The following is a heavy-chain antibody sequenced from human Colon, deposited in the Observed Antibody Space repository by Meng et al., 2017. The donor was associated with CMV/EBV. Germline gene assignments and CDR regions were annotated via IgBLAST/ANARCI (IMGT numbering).Heavy chain of an antibody. CDR2: INRVGRT. J-gene: IGHJ4*02. CDR1: GESFSDYY. V-gene: IGHV4-34*01. Sequence: TCAVYGESFSDYYWSWVRQAPGKGLEWIGEINRVGRTNYNPSLKNRVSILVDTSKNQFSLILNSVTAADTAVYYCARGGATPMVLRYWGQGTLVTVSS. D-gene: IGHD5-18*01. CDR3: ARGGATPMVLRY.